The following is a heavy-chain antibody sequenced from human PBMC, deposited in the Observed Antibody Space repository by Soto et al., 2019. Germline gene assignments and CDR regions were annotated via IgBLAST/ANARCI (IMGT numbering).Heavy chain of an antibody. CDR1: GGSISSSSYY. Sequence: PSETLSLTCTVSGGSISSSSYYWGWIRQPPGKGLEWIGSIYYSGSTYYNPSLKSRVTISVDKSKNQFSLKLSSVTAADTAVYYCARSPYLAAAPDVWGQGTTVTVSS. D-gene: IGHD6-13*01. V-gene: IGHV4-39*07. CDR2: IYYSGST. J-gene: IGHJ6*02. CDR3: ARSPYLAAAPDV.